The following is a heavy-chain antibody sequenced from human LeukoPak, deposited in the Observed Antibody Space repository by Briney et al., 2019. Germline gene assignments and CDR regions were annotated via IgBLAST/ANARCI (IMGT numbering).Heavy chain of an antibody. V-gene: IGHV3-23*01. D-gene: IGHD6-19*01. CDR2: ISGSGEKT. CDR1: GFTFSNCA. Sequence: GGSLRLSCAASGFTFSNCAMTWVRQAPGKGLEWVSSISGSGEKTYYADSVKGRFAISRDNSKNTLFLQMKYLRAEDTAVYYCARVSEDYSSGWYEEYFQYWGQGTLVIVSS. CDR3: ARVSEDYSSGWYEEYFQY. J-gene: IGHJ1*01.